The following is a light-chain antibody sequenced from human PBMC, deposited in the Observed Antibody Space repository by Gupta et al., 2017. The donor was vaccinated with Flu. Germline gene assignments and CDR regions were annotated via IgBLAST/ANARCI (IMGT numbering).Light chain of an antibody. CDR1: NIGSKS. J-gene: IGLJ3*02. CDR2: DYS. CDR3: QVWDSSSDHFWV. Sequence: SYVLTQPPSVPVAPGQTARITSGGNNIGSKSVHWYPQKPGQAPVVVVHDYSDRPSGIPERFTGSNSGNTATLTITRVEAGDEADYYCQVWDSSSDHFWVFGGGTKLTVL. V-gene: IGLV3-21*02.